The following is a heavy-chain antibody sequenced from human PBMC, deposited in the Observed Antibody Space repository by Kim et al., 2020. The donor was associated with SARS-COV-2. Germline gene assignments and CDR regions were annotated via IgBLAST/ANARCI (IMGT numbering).Heavy chain of an antibody. CDR3: ATGPPMQFGWFFP. Sequence: ASVKVSCKVSGYTLTEFSMHWVRQAPGKRLEWMGGFDPEDGETIYAQKFQGRVTMTEDTSTDTAYMELSSLRSDDTAVYYCATGPPMQFGWFFPWCQGTLVSVSS. CDR1: GYTLTEFS. J-gene: IGHJ5*02. CDR2: FDPEDGET. D-gene: IGHD3-10*01. V-gene: IGHV1-24*01.